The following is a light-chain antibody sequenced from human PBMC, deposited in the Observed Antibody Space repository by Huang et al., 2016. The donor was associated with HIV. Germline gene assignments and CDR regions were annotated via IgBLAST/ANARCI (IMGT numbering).Light chain of an antibody. J-gene: IGKJ1*01. CDR1: QGISSY. V-gene: IGKV1-27*01. CDR3: QKYNGAPWT. Sequence: DIQMTQSPSSLSASVGDRVTLTCRASQGISSYLAWYQQKPGIVPKLLIYAASTLQSGVPSRFSGSASGTDFTLTISSLQPEDVATYYCQKYNGAPWTFGQGTKVEIK. CDR2: AAS.